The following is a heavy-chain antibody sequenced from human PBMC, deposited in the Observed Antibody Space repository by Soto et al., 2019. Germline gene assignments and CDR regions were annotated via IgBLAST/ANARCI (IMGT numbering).Heavy chain of an antibody. D-gene: IGHD2-2*01. V-gene: IGHV4-4*02. CDR2: IYHSGST. CDR3: ARVVGGYYYGMDV. Sequence: QVQLQESGPGLVKPSGTLSLTCAVSGGSISSSNWWSWVRQPPGKGLEWIGEIYHSGSTNYNPSLNSGFSLALDKPKNHFSLNLRSVTAADTAVYSCARVVGGYYYGMDVGGQWTTVTVSS. CDR1: GGSISSSNW. J-gene: IGHJ6*02.